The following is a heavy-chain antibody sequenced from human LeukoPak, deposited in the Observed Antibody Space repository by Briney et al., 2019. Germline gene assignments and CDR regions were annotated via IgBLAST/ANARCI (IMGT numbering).Heavy chain of an antibody. D-gene: IGHD2-21*02. CDR2: IYYSGST. CDR3: ARVQDCGGDCRTLYYGMDV. Sequence: ASETLSLTCTVSGGSISSSSYYWGWIRQPPGKGLEWIGSIYYSGSTYYNPSLKSRVTISVDTSKNQFSLKLSSVTAADTAVYYCARVQDCGGDCRTLYYGMDVWGQGTTVTVSS. V-gene: IGHV4-39*01. J-gene: IGHJ6*02. CDR1: GGSISSSSYY.